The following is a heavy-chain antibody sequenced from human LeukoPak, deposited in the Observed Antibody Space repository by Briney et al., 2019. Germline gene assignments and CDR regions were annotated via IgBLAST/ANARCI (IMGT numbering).Heavy chain of an antibody. D-gene: IGHD1/OR15-1a*01. CDR3: ARDLNREHDAFDI. V-gene: IGHV1-18*04. J-gene: IGHJ3*02. CDR2: ISAYNGNT. CDR1: GYTFTGYY. Sequence: ASVKVSCKASGYTFTGYYMHWVRQAPGQGLEWMGWISAYNGNTNYAQKLQGRVTMTTDTSTSTAYMELRSLRSDDTAVYYCARDLNREHDAFDIWGQGTMVTVSS.